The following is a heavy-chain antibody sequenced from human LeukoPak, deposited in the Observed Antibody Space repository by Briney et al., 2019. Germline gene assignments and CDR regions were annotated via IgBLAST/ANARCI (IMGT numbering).Heavy chain of an antibody. D-gene: IGHD3-10*01. J-gene: IGHJ4*02. CDR3: AREGYYGSGTQGAHDY. Sequence: PSETLSLTRTVSGGSISSSSYYWGWIRQPPGKGLEWIGSIYYSGSTYYNPSLKSRVTISVDTSKNQFSLKLSSVTAADTAVYYCAREGYYGSGTQGAHDYWGQGTLVTVSS. CDR2: IYYSGST. V-gene: IGHV4-39*02. CDR1: GGSISSSSYY.